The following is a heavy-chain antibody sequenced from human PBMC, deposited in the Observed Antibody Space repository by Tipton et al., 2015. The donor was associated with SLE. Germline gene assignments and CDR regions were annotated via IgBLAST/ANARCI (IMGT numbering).Heavy chain of an antibody. J-gene: IGHJ5*02. CDR2: IKQDGSEK. D-gene: IGHD1/OR15-1a*01. V-gene: IGHV3-7*01. CDR3: ARDPRNKGFDP. Sequence: SLRLSCAASGFTFSNYWMSWVRQAPGKGLEWVANIKQDGSEKYYVDSVKGRFTTSRDNAKNSLYLQMNSLRAEDTAVYYCARDPRNKGFDPWGQGTLVTVSS. CDR1: GFTFSNYW.